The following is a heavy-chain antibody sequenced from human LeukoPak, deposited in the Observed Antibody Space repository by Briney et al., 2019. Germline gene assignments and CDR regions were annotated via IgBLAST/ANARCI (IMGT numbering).Heavy chain of an antibody. V-gene: IGHV1-2*06. CDR1: GYTFTGYY. D-gene: IGHD3-9*01. CDR3: ARANLIPDYDILTGYYRGDFDI. J-gene: IGHJ3*02. Sequence: GASVKVSCKASGYTFTGYYMHWVRQAPGQGLEWMGRINPNSGGTNYAQKFQGRVTMTRDTSISTAYMELSRLRSDDTAVYYCARANLIPDYDILTGYYRGDFDIWGQGTMVTVSS. CDR2: INPNSGGT.